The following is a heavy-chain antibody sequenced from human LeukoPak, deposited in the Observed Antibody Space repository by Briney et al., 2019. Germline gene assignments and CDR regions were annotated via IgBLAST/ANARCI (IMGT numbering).Heavy chain of an antibody. CDR3: AKVYGVAGIDY. CDR2: IRYEGSNE. CDR1: GFTFSSYG. V-gene: IGHV3-30*02. Sequence: GGSLRLSCAAPGFTFSSYGMYWVRQAPGKGLEWVAFIRYEGSNEYYADSVKGRFTISRDNSKNTLYLQMNSLRGEDTAVYYCAKVYGVAGIDYWGQGTLVTVSS. D-gene: IGHD6-19*01. J-gene: IGHJ4*02.